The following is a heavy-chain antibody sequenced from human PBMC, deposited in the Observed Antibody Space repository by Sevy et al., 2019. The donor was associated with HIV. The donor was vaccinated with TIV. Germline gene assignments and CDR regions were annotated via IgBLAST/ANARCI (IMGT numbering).Heavy chain of an antibody. Sequence: SETLSLTCTVSGGSVSSGSYYWSWIRQPPGKGLEWIGYIYYSGSTNYNPSLKSRVTISVDTSKNQCSLKLSSVTAADTAVYYCARHMRRGSSYFDYWGQGTLVTVSS. CDR2: IYYSGST. CDR1: GGSVSSGSYY. CDR3: ARHMRRGSSYFDY. J-gene: IGHJ4*02. D-gene: IGHD6-6*01. V-gene: IGHV4-61*01.